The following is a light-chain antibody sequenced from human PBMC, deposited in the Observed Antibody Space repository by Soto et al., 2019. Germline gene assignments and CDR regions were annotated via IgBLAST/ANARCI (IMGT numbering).Light chain of an antibody. CDR2: GAS. Sequence: EVVLTQSPGTLSLSPGERATLSCRASQSVSSYLAWYQQKPGQAPRLLLYGASTRATGIPDRFSGSGSGTDLTLTISSMEPEDSAVYHCLQYGSSRTFGGGTKVEI. CDR3: LQYGSSRT. CDR1: QSVSSY. J-gene: IGKJ4*01. V-gene: IGKV3-20*01.